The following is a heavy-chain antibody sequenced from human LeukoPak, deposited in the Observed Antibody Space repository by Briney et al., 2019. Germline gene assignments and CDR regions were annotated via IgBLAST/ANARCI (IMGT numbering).Heavy chain of an antibody. Sequence: SETLSLTCTVSGGSISSYYWSWIRQPAGKGLEWIGRIYTSGSTNYNPSLKSRVTISVDKSKNQFSLKLSSVTAADTAVYYCARDQYDFWSGPSLPASYYMDVWGKGTTVTVSS. CDR1: GGSISSYY. CDR2: IYTSGST. V-gene: IGHV4-4*07. CDR3: ARDQYDFWSGPSLPASYYMDV. D-gene: IGHD3-3*01. J-gene: IGHJ6*03.